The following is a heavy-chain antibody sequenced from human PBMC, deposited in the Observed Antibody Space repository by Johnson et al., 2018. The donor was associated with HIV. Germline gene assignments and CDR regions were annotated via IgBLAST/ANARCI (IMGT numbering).Heavy chain of an antibody. Sequence: MLLVESGGGVVQPGGSLRLSCAASGFTFSSYGMHWVRQAPGKGLEWVAQTQQDGSGKLYVSSLRGRITISRDNAKNSLYLQMNSLRAEDTGVYYCAKPQLLADDIFNFWGQGTMVIVSS. J-gene: IGHJ3*01. D-gene: IGHD6-19*01. V-gene: IGHV3-7*01. CDR1: GFTFSSYG. CDR3: AKPQLLADDIFNF. CDR2: TQQDGSGK.